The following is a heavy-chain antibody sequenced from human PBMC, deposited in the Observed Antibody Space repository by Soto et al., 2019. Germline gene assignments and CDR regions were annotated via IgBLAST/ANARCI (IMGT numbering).Heavy chain of an antibody. CDR2: ISGSSGST. J-gene: IGHJ6*03. V-gene: IGHV3-23*01. CDR3: AKDAIRSNYDYYYYMDV. CDR1: GFTFRNYA. Sequence: GGSLRLSCDASGFTFRNYAMNWVRQAPGKELEWVSAISGSSGSTDFADSVKGRFTISRDNAKNSLYLQMNSLRAEDTALYYCAKDAIRSNYDYYYYMDVWGKGTTVTVSS. D-gene: IGHD2-21*01.